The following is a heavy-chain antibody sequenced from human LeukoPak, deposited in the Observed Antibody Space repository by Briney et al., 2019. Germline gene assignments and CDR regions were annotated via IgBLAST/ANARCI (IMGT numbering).Heavy chain of an antibody. CDR2: INPNSGGT. CDR3: ARGGYCSGTSCYLQRY. J-gene: IGHJ4*02. V-gene: IGHV1-2*06. D-gene: IGHD2-2*01. CDR1: GYTFTGYY. Sequence: ASVKVSCKASGYTFTGYYMHWVRQAPGQGLEWMGRINPNSGGTNYAQKFQGRVTMTRDTSISTAYMELSRLRSDDTAVYYCARGGYCSGTSCYLQRYWGQGTLVTVSS.